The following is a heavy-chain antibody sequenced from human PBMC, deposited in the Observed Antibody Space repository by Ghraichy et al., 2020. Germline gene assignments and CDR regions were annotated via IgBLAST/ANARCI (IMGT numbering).Heavy chain of an antibody. J-gene: IGHJ4*02. D-gene: IGHD3-22*01. Sequence: GGSLRLSCAASGFTFRSYWMSWVRQAPGKGLEWVANIKQGGREKYYGESVRGRFSITRDDAKNSVSLQMNSLRSEDTAVYYCARPRYAPDSSDWGDWGQGTLVTVSS. V-gene: IGHV3-7*01. CDR1: GFTFRSYW. CDR3: ARPRYAPDSSDWGD. CDR2: IKQGGREK.